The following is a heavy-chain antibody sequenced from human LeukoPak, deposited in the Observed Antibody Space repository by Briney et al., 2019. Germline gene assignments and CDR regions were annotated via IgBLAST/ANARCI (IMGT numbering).Heavy chain of an antibody. CDR1: GFTFSDLY. D-gene: IGHD1-26*01. J-gene: IGHJ4*02. CDR2: IRNKAQRYTT. CDR3: ARDTSASPDDY. Sequence: GGSLRLSCAASGFTFSDLYMNWVRQAPGKGLEWVGRIRNKAQRYTTEYATSAKGRFTISRDDSKNSLFLQTNSLKTEDTAVYYCARDTSASPDDYWGPGTLVTVSS. V-gene: IGHV3-72*01.